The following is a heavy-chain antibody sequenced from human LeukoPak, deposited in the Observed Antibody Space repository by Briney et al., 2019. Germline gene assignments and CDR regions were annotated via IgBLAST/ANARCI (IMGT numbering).Heavy chain of an antibody. CDR1: SGSISSNSYY. V-gene: IGHV4-39*01. D-gene: IGHD6-6*01. J-gene: IGHJ4*02. CDR3: ARRWKAARPGDYSDY. Sequence: SETLSLTCTVYSGSISSNSYYWGWIRQPPGKGLEWIGNIYYSGNTHYNPSLKSRVTIFVDTSKNLISLKLSSVTAADTAVYYCARRWKAARPGDYSDYWGPGTLVTVSS. CDR2: IYYSGNT.